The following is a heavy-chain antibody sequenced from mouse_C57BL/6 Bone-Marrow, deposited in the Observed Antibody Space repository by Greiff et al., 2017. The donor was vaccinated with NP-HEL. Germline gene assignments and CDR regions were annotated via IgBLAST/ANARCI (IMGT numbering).Heavy chain of an antibody. D-gene: IGHD2-4*01. V-gene: IGHV1-55*01. CDR2: IYPGSGST. CDR3: AVYYDYDGRVDY. Sequence: QVQLQQPGAELVKPGASVKMSCKASGYTFTSYWITWVKQRPGQGLEWIGDIYPGSGSTNYNEKFKSKATLTVDTSSSTAYMQLSSLTSEDSAVYYCAVYYDYDGRVDYWGQGTTLTVSS. CDR1: GYTFTSYW. J-gene: IGHJ2*01.